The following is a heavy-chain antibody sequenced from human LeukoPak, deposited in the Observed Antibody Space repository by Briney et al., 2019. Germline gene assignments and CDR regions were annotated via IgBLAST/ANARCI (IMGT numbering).Heavy chain of an antibody. CDR3: ARSITSSWYGDFQH. J-gene: IGHJ1*01. Sequence: SETLSLTCTVSGSSMSGHFWSWIRQPPGKGLEWIGYIYYSGSTNYNPSLKSRVTISVDTSKNQFSLKLSSVTAADTAVYYCARSITSSWYGDFQHWGQGTLVTVSS. V-gene: IGHV4-59*11. D-gene: IGHD6-13*01. CDR2: IYYSGST. CDR1: GSSMSGHF.